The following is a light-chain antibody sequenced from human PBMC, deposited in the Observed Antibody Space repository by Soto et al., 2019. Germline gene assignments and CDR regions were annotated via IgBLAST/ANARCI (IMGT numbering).Light chain of an antibody. Sequence: QPVLTQPPSVSGAPGQRVTISCTGSRSNIGAGYDVHWYQQIPGTAPRLLIFDFSTRLSGVPDRFSGSKSGASASLAITGLQAEDEADYYCQSYDTSLSGVIFGGGTKLTVL. CDR3: QSYDTSLSGVI. CDR2: DFS. J-gene: IGLJ2*01. CDR1: RSNIGAGYD. V-gene: IGLV1-40*01.